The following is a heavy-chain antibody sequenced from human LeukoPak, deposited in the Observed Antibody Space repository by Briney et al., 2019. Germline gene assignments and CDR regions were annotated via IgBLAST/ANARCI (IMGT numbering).Heavy chain of an antibody. J-gene: IGHJ6*03. D-gene: IGHD2-2*01. V-gene: IGHV3-30*01. CDR3: ARGRYCSSTSCYRTFYYCYMDV. CDR2: ISYDGSNK. Sequence: GGSLRLSCAASGFTFSSYAMHWVRQAPGKGLEWVAVISYDGSNKYYADSVKGRFTISRDNSKNTLYLQMNSLRAEDTAVYYCARGRYCSSTSCYRTFYYCYMDVWGKGTTVTVSS. CDR1: GFTFSSYA.